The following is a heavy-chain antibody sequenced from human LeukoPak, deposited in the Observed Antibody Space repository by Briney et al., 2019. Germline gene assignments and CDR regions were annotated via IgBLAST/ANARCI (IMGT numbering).Heavy chain of an antibody. CDR1: GGSFSGYY. CDR3: ARNLYHMSPPSY. V-gene: IGHV4-34*01. J-gene: IGHJ4*02. D-gene: IGHD1-14*01. Sequence: PSETLSLTCAVYGGSFSGYYWSWIRQPPGKELEWIGEINHSGSTNYNPSLKSRVTISVDTSKNQFSLKLSSVTAADTAAYYCARNLYHMSPPSYWGQGTLVTVSS. CDR2: INHSGST.